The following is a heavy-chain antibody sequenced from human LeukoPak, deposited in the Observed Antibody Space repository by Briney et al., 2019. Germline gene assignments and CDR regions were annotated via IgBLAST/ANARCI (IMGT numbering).Heavy chain of an antibody. J-gene: IGHJ4*02. Sequence: SEALSLTCTVSGGSISSYYWSWIRQPPGKGLEWIGYIYYSGSTNYNPSLKSRVTISVDTSKNQFSLNLSSVSAADTAVYFCARGYSYDSFDYWGLGTLVTVSS. CDR3: ARGYSYDSFDY. CDR2: IYYSGST. CDR1: GGSISSYY. V-gene: IGHV4-59*01. D-gene: IGHD5-18*01.